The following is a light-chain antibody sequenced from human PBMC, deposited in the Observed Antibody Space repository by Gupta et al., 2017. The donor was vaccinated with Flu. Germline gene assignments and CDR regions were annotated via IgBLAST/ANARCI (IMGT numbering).Light chain of an antibody. Sequence: DLVMNPSPSSPAASLDERATISGKSSQSVLYTYNNYNYLVWYQQKPGQPPKPLIYWASNRASGVPDRFSGSGSGTDFTLTISNLQAEDVAVYYCQHHLNAPWTFGRGTKVEIK. CDR1: QSVLYTYNNYNY. V-gene: IGKV4-1*01. CDR2: WAS. J-gene: IGKJ1*01. CDR3: QHHLNAPWT.